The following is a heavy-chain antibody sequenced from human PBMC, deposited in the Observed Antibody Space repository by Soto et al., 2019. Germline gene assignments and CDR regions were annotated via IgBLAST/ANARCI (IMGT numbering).Heavy chain of an antibody. J-gene: IGHJ1*01. CDR3: ARGVTSSRRAVAGYFHD. CDR1: GGSVSGTSHY. Sequence: QVQLQESGPGLVKPSETLSLTCSVSGGSVSGTSHYWNWIRQTPGKGLEWIGYIDYSGSTNYSPSLKSRVTISVDTPKTQFALKLSSVTAADTAGYYCARGVTSSRRAVAGYFHDWCQGIQVTVSS. CDR2: IDYSGST. D-gene: IGHD4-4*01. V-gene: IGHV4-61*01.